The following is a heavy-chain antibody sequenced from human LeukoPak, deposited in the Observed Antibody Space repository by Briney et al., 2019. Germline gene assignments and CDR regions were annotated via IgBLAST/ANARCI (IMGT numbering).Heavy chain of an antibody. CDR1: GSTFSSYS. CDR2: ISSSSSYI. V-gene: IGHV3-21*01. Sequence: PGGSLRLSCAASGSTFSSYSMNWVRQAPGKGLEWVSSISSSSSYIYYADSVKGRFTISRDNAKNSLYLQMNSLRAEDTAVYYCARGNWNDPTSYYFDYWGQGTLVTVSS. J-gene: IGHJ4*02. D-gene: IGHD1-1*01. CDR3: ARGNWNDPTSYYFDY.